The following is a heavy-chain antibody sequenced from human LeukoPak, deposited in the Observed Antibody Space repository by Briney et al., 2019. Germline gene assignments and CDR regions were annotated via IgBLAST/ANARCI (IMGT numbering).Heavy chain of an antibody. D-gene: IGHD4/OR15-4a*01. V-gene: IGHV1-46*01. Sequence: ASVKVSCKASGYTFTSYYMHWVRQAPGQGLEWMGIINPSGGSTSYAQKFQGRVTMTRNTSISTAYMELSSLRSEDTAVYYCARSLIGVLYGMDVWGQGTTVTVSS. CDR3: ARSLIGVLYGMDV. CDR1: GYTFTSYY. CDR2: INPSGGST. J-gene: IGHJ6*02.